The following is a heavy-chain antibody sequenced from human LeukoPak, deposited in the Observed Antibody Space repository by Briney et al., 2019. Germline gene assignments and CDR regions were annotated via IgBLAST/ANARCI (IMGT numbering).Heavy chain of an antibody. CDR2: ISGSGGST. D-gene: IGHD3-10*01. CDR3: ANNGRVVRGVIIGFDY. J-gene: IGHJ4*02. V-gene: IGHV3-23*01. CDR1: GFTFSSYA. Sequence: GGSLRLSCAASGFTFSSYAMSWVRQAPGKGLEWVSAISGSGGSTYYADSVKGWFTISRDNSKNTLYLQMNSLRAEDTAVYYCANNGRVVRGVIIGFDYWGQGTLVTVSS.